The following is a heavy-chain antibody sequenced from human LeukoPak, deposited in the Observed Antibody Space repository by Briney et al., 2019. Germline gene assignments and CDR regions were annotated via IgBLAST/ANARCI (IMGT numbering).Heavy chain of an antibody. CDR1: GSTVSSNY. D-gene: IGHD3/OR15-3a*01. V-gene: IGHV3-53*01. Sequence: GGSLRLSCAASGSTVSSNYMSWVCQAPGKGLEWVSVIYNGGSTYYADSVKGRFTISRDNSKNTLYLQMNSLRAEDTAVYYCARAWYRFGQFDYWGQGTLVTVSS. CDR3: ARAWYRFGQFDY. J-gene: IGHJ4*02. CDR2: IYNGGST.